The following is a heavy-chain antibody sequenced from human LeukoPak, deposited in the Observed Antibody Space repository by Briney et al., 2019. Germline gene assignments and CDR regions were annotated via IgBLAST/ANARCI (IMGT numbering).Heavy chain of an antibody. CDR1: GFTFSSYA. V-gene: IGHV3-23*01. Sequence: GGSLRLSCAASGFTFSSYAMSWVRQAPGKGLEWVSAISGSGGSTYYADSVKGRFTISRDNSKNTLYLQMNSLRAEDTAVYSCAAMTTVTHDAFDIWGQGTMVTVSS. J-gene: IGHJ3*02. CDR3: AAMTTVTHDAFDI. CDR2: ISGSGGST. D-gene: IGHD4-17*01.